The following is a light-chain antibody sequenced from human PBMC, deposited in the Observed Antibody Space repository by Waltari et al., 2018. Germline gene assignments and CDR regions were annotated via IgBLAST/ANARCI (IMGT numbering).Light chain of an antibody. V-gene: IGKV3D-15*01. CDR3: QQFYNWPPWT. CDR2: GAS. Sequence: EIVMTQSPATLSVSPGERVTLSCRASQSVSSNLAWYQQKPGPAPRLLISGASTRATGIPARFSGSGSGTEFTLTISSLQSEDFAVYYCQQFYNWPPWTFGQGTKVEI. CDR1: QSVSSN. J-gene: IGKJ1*01.